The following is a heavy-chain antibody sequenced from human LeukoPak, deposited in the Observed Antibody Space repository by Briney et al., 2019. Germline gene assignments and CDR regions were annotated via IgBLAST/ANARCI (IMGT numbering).Heavy chain of an antibody. CDR2: IKSKTNGGTT. CDR3: TTSTVVVPAAPYTDY. Sequence: GGSQRLSCAASGFTISNAWMSWVRQAPGKGLEWVGRIKSKTNGGTTDYAAPVKGRFTISRDDSKNTLYLQMNSLKTEDTAVYYCTTSTVVVPAAPYTDYWGQGTLVTVSS. D-gene: IGHD2-2*01. V-gene: IGHV3-15*01. CDR1: GFTISNAW. J-gene: IGHJ4*02.